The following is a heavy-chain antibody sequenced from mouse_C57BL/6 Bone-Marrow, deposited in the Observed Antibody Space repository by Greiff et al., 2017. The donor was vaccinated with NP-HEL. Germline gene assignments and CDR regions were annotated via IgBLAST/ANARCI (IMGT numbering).Heavy chain of an antibody. J-gene: IGHJ3*01. D-gene: IGHD1-1*01. Sequence: EVQLQQSGAELVKPGASVKLSCTASGFNIKDYYMHWVKQRTEQGLEWIGRIDPEDGETKYAPKFQGKATITADTSSNTAYLQLSSLTSEDTAGYYCALNLLLRYEVAWFAYWGEGTLVTVSA. CDR3: ALNLLLRYEVAWFAY. CDR1: GFNIKDYY. V-gene: IGHV14-2*01. CDR2: IDPEDGET.